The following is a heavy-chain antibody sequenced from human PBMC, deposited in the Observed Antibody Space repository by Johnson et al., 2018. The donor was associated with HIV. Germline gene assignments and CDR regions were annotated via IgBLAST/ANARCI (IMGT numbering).Heavy chain of an antibody. J-gene: IGHJ3*02. CDR3: ARDFVAFGECTAFDI. Sequence: VQLVESGGGLVQPGGSLRLSCAASGFTVSSNYMSWVRQAPGKGLAWVSVIYSGGSPYYADSVKGRFTISRDNSKNTLYLQMNSLRAEDTALYYCARDFVAFGECTAFDIWGQGTMVTVSA. CDR1: GFTVSSNY. CDR2: IYSGGSP. V-gene: IGHV3-66*01. D-gene: IGHD3-10*01.